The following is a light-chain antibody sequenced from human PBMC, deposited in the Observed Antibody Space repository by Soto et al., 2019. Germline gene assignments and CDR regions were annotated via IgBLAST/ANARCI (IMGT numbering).Light chain of an antibody. CDR2: EVV. J-gene: IGLJ2*01. CDR1: SSDVGTYNL. V-gene: IGLV2-23*02. Sequence: QSVLTQPASVSGSPGQSITISCTGSSSDVGTYNLVSWYQHHPGKAPKLMISEVVKRPSGVCNRFSGSKSGNTASLTISGLQAEDEADYYCCSYAGSSMFVFGGGTKLTVL. CDR3: CSYAGSSMFV.